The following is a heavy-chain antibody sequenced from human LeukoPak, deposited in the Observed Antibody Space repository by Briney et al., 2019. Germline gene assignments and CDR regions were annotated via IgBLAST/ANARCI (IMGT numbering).Heavy chain of an antibody. CDR3: AKDVEHDSSGMNWFDP. Sequence: GGSLRLSCAASGFTFSSYAMSWVRQAPGKGLEWVSAISGSGGSTNYADSVKGRFTISRDNSKNTLYLQMNSLRAEDTAVYYCAKDVEHDSSGMNWFDPWGQGTLVTVS. J-gene: IGHJ5*02. D-gene: IGHD3-22*01. CDR2: ISGSGGST. V-gene: IGHV3-23*01. CDR1: GFTFSSYA.